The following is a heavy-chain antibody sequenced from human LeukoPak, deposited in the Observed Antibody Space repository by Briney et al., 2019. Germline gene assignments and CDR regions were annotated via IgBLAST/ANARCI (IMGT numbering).Heavy chain of an antibody. D-gene: IGHD3-22*01. J-gene: IGHJ4*02. CDR1: GGTFSSYA. Sequence: ASVKVSCKASGGTFSSYAVSWVRQAPGQGLEWMGGIIPIFGTANYAQKFQGRVTITTDESTSTAYMELSSLRSEDTAVYYCASGGYYDSSGHLFDYWGQGTLVTVSS. CDR3: ASGGYYDSSGHLFDY. V-gene: IGHV1-69*05. CDR2: IIPIFGTA.